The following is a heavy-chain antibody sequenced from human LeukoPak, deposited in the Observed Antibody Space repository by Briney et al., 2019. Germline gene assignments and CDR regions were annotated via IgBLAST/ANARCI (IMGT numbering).Heavy chain of an antibody. CDR3: TRDRSRAEDD. Sequence: GGSLRLSCAASGFTVSSNYMSWVRQAPGKGLEWVSVIYSGGSTYYADSVKGRFTISRDNSKSTLYLQMNSLRGEDTAVYYCTRDRSRAEDDWGQGTLVTVSS. CDR1: GFTVSSNY. V-gene: IGHV3-53*01. D-gene: IGHD1-14*01. CDR2: IYSGGST. J-gene: IGHJ4*02.